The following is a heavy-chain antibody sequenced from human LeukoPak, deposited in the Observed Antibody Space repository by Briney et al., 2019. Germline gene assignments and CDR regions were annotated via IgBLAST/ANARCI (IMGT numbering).Heavy chain of an antibody. CDR2: INTNTGNP. V-gene: IGHV7-4-1*02. CDR1: GYTFTSYG. D-gene: IGHD1-14*01. CDR3: AREGNQLAITGPYYYYYGMDV. Sequence: GASVKVSCKASGYTFTSYGISWVRQAPGQGLEWMGWINTNTGNPTYAQGFTGRFVFSLDTSVSTAYLQISSLKAEDTAVYYCAREGNQLAITGPYYYYYGMDVWGQGTTVTVSS. J-gene: IGHJ6*02.